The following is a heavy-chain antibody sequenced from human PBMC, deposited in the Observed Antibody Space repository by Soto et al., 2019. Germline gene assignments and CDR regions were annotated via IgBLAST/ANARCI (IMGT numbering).Heavy chain of an antibody. Sequence: SETLSLTCAVSGGSISSSNWWSWVRQPPGKGLEWIGEIYHSGSTNYNPSLKSRVTISVDKSKNQFSLKLSSVTAADTAVYYCARSDYYDSSGTDYWGQGTLVTVS. CDR2: IYHSGST. V-gene: IGHV4-4*02. J-gene: IGHJ4*02. CDR1: GGSISSSNW. D-gene: IGHD3-22*01. CDR3: ARSDYYDSSGTDY.